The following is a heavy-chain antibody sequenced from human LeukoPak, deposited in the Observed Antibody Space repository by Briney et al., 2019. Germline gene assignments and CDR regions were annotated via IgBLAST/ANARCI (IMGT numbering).Heavy chain of an antibody. Sequence: SQTLSLTCAISGDSVSSNSAAWNWIRQSPSRGLEWLGRTYYRSKWYNDYAVSVKSRITINPDTSKNQFSLQLNSVTPEDTAVYYCARLGYSSGWFPPQGWFGPWGQGTLVTVSS. D-gene: IGHD6-19*01. CDR3: ARLGYSSGWFPPQGWFGP. J-gene: IGHJ5*02. CDR2: TYYRSKWYN. CDR1: GDSVSSNSAA. V-gene: IGHV6-1*01.